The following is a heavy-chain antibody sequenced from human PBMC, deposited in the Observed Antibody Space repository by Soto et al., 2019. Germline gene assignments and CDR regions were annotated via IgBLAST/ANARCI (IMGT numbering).Heavy chain of an antibody. CDR1: GGTFSSYA. Sequence: QVQLVQSGAEVKKPGSSVKVSCKASGGTFSSYAISWVRQAPGQGLEWMGGIIPIFGTANYAQKFQGRVTITADEYTSKPYMELSSLRSEDTAVYYCASEVGPRGGNRHYFDYWGQGTLVTVSS. D-gene: IGHD2-15*01. J-gene: IGHJ4*02. V-gene: IGHV1-69*12. CDR2: IIPIFGTA. CDR3: ASEVGPRGGNRHYFDY.